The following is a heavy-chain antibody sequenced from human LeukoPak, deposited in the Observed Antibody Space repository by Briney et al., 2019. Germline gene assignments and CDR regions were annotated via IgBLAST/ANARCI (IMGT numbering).Heavy chain of an antibody. CDR2: INPNSGAT. V-gene: IGHV1-2*02. D-gene: IGHD2-2*01. CDR1: GYTFTDYF. CDR3: ARVEGYCSSTSCRKDFDY. J-gene: IGHJ4*02. Sequence: GASVKVSCKASGYTFTDYFMHWVRQAPGQGLEWMGWINPNSGATNSAQKFQGRVTMTRDTSISTAYMELSSLRSDDTAVYYCARVEGYCSSTSCRKDFDYWGQGTLVTVSS.